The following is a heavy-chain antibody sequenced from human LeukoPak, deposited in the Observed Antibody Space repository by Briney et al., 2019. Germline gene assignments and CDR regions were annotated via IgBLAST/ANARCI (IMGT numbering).Heavy chain of an antibody. Sequence: SETLSLTCTVSGGSILDSTYYWAWIRQPPGKGLEWIASIFYTGNTHYNPSLKSRVTMSVDTVKNQFSLNLNYVTAADTAVYYCARSKSTAMAKGYWGQGTLVTASS. J-gene: IGHJ4*02. D-gene: IGHD5-18*01. V-gene: IGHV4-39*01. CDR3: ARSKSTAMAKGY. CDR2: IFYTGNT. CDR1: GGSILDSTYY.